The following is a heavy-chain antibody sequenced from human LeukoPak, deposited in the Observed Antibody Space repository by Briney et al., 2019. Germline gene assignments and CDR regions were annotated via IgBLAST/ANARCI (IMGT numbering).Heavy chain of an antibody. CDR3: ARSAGWWSLDY. V-gene: IGHV4-4*02. Sequence: SETLSLTCAVSGDSISTRNWWNWVRQPPGKGLDWIGEISHGGSTKYNPSLKNRVTISKDNSKNEFSLKLNSVTAADTAVYFCARSAGWWSLDYWGQGALVTVST. J-gene: IGHJ4*02. CDR2: ISHGGST. CDR1: GDSISTRNW. D-gene: IGHD2-8*02.